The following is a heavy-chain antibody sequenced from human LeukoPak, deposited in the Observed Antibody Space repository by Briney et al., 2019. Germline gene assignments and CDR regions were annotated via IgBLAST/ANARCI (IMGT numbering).Heavy chain of an antibody. V-gene: IGHV4-39*02. J-gene: IGHJ5*01. D-gene: IGHD3-10*01. CDR3: ARRVGFYGSGSLNYFDP. CDR1: GGSIASSSYY. CDR2: VFRTGTT. Sequence: PSETLSLTCAVSGGSIASSSYYWGWIRQPPGKGLEWIGSVFRTGTTYYSASLKSRVSISVDTSKNDFALKLASVTAADTAMYFCARRVGFYGSGSLNYFDPWGQGILVSVSS.